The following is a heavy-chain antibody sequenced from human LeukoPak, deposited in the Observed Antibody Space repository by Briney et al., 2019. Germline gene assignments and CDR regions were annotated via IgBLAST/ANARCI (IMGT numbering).Heavy chain of an antibody. J-gene: IGHJ4*02. CDR3: ASFGISWRSSY. CDR1: GFTFSSYW. V-gene: IGHV3-74*01. Sequence: GGSLRLSCVASGFTFSSYWMHWVRQAPGKGLVWVSLIQSDGTTTYADSVKGRFTISRDNAKNTLYLQINSLRAEDTAVYYCASFGISWRSSYWGQGTLVTVSS. D-gene: IGHD2-21*01. CDR2: IQSDGTT.